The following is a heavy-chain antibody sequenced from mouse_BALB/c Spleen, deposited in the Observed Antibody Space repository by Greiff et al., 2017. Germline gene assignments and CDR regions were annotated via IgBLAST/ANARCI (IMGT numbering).Heavy chain of an antibody. Sequence: VQLQQSGPGLVQPSQSLSITCTVSGFSLTSYGVHWVRQSPGKGLEWLGVIWSGGSTDYNAAFISRLSISKDNSKSQVFFKMNSLQANDTAIYYCARNHDYYGSSGYAMDYWGQGTSVTVSS. CDR3: ARNHDYYGSSGYAMDY. CDR2: IWSGGST. CDR1: GFSLTSYG. J-gene: IGHJ4*01. V-gene: IGHV2-2*02. D-gene: IGHD1-1*01.